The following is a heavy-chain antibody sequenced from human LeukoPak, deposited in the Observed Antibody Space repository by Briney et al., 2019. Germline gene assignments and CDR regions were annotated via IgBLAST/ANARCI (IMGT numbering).Heavy chain of an antibody. CDR1: GGSISSYY. CDR3: ARTYGSGPVDY. D-gene: IGHD6-19*01. J-gene: IGHJ4*02. Sequence: PSETLSLTCTVSGGSISSYYWSWIRQPPGKGLEWIGYIYYSGSTNYNPSLKSRVTISVDTSKNQFSLKLSSVTAADTAVYCCARTYGSGPVDYWGQGTLVTVSS. CDR2: IYYSGST. V-gene: IGHV4-59*01.